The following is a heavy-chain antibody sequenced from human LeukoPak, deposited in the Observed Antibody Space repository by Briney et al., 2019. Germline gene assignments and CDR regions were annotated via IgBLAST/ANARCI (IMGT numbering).Heavy chain of an antibody. CDR3: ARGGIAARPFNY. V-gene: IGHV4-34*01. D-gene: IGHD6-6*01. Sequence: SETLSLTCAVYGGSFSGYYWSWIRQPPGKGLEWIGEINHSGSTNYNPSLKSRVTISVDTSKNQFSLKLSSVAAADTAVYYCARGGIAARPFNYWGQGTLVTVSS. J-gene: IGHJ4*02. CDR2: INHSGST. CDR1: GGSFSGYY.